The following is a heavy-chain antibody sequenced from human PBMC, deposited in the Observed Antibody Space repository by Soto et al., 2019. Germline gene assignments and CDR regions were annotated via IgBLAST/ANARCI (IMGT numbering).Heavy chain of an antibody. CDR2: IIPIFGTA. CDR1: GGTFSSYA. J-gene: IGHJ6*02. D-gene: IGHD6-19*01. V-gene: IGHV1-69*12. CDR3: ARGGYSSGWYEWQGFYYGMDV. Sequence: QVQLVQSGAEVKKPGSSVKVSCKASGGTFSSYAISWVRQAPGQGLEWMGGIIPIFGTANYAQKFQGRVTMTADESTXXAXMXXSSLRSEDTAVYYCARGGYSSGWYEWQGFYYGMDVWGQGTTVTVSS.